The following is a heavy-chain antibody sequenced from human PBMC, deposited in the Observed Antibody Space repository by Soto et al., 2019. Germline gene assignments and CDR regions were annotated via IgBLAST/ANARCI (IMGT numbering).Heavy chain of an antibody. Sequence: PSETLSLTFAVYGGSFSGYYWSWIRQPPGKGLEWIGEINHSVSTNYNPSLKSRVTISVDTSKNQFSLKLSSVTAADTAVYYCARNPRWSPYSSSHRTPFDYWGQGTLVTVSS. CDR1: GGSFSGYY. J-gene: IGHJ4*02. D-gene: IGHD6-6*01. V-gene: IGHV4-34*01. CDR2: INHSVST. CDR3: ARNPRWSPYSSSHRTPFDY.